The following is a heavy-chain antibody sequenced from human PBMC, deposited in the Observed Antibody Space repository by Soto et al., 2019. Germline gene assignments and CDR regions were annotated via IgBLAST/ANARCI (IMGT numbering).Heavy chain of an antibody. CDR1: GGSISSYY. J-gene: IGHJ5*02. Sequence: SETLSLTCTVSGGSISSYYWSWIRQPPGKGLEWIGYIYYSGSTNYNPSLKSRVTISVDTSKNQFSLKLSSVTAADTAVYYCARNGTYYGILTGVTEPRHWFDPWGQGTLVTVSS. V-gene: IGHV4-59*01. CDR3: ARNGTYYGILTGVTEPRHWFDP. CDR2: IYYSGST. D-gene: IGHD3-9*01.